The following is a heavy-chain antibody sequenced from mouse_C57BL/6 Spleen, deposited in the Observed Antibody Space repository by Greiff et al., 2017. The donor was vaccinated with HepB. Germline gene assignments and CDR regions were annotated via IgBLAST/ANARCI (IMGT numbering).Heavy chain of an antibody. Sequence: VQLQQSGAELVRPGTSVKVSCKASGYAFTNYLIEWVKQRPGQGLEWIGVINPGSGGTNYNEKFKGKATLTADKSSSTAYMQLSSLTSEDSAVDFCARGSYEYDERDWYFDVWGIGTTVTVSS. CDR1: GYAFTNYL. CDR2: INPGSGGT. J-gene: IGHJ1*03. CDR3: ARGSYEYDERDWYFDV. V-gene: IGHV1-54*01. D-gene: IGHD2-4*01.